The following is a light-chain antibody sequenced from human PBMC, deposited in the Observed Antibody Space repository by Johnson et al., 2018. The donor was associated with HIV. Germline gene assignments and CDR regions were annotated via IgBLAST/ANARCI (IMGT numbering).Light chain of an antibody. CDR2: ENY. J-gene: IGLJ1*01. Sequence: QSVLTQPPSVSAAPGQKVTISCSGSSSNVGNNYVSWYQQLPGTAPKLLIYENYKRPSGIPDRFSGSKSGTSATLGITGLQTGEEADYYCGTWDSRLSDHYVFGPGTKVNV. CDR3: GTWDSRLSDHYV. CDR1: SSNVGNNY. V-gene: IGLV1-51*02.